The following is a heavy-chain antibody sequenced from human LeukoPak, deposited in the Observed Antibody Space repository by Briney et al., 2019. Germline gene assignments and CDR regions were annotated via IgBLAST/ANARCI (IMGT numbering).Heavy chain of an antibody. D-gene: IGHD1-7*01. CDR2: IWYDGSNK. V-gene: IGHV3-33*01. CDR3: ARGYNWNYEDLGFFDY. J-gene: IGHJ4*02. CDR1: GFTFSSYG. Sequence: GRSLRLSCAASGFTFSSYGMHWVRQAPGKGLEGVAVIWYDGSNKYYADSVKGRFTISRDNSKNTLYLQMNSLRAEDTAVYYCARGYNWNYEDLGFFDYWGQGTLVTVSS.